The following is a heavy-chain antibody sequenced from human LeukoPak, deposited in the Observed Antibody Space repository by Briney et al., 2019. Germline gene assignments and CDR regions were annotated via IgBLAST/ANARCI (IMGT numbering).Heavy chain of an antibody. CDR2: IYYSGST. J-gene: IGHJ4*02. CDR1: GGSISSSSYY. D-gene: IGHD3-10*01. CDR3: ARVNDGSGSYKLDY. Sequence: SETLSLTCTVSGGSISSSSYYWGWIRQPPGKGLEWIGSIYYSGSTYYNPSLKSRVTISVDTSKNQFSLELSSVTAADTAVYYCARVNDGSGSYKLDYWGQGTLVTVSS. V-gene: IGHV4-39*07.